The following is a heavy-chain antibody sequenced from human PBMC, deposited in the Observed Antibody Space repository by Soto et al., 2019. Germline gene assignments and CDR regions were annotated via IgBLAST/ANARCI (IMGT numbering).Heavy chain of an antibody. J-gene: IGHJ4*02. CDR1: EFTFSSYA. V-gene: IGHV3-30-3*01. Sequence: QVQLVESGGGVVQPGRSLRLSCTASEFTFSSYAMHWVRQAPGKGLEWVAVISYDGSNKYYADSVKGRFTISRDNSKNTMYLQMNSLRVEDTAVYYCARPYSSGWYGDLDYWGQGTLVTVSS. CDR2: ISYDGSNK. D-gene: IGHD6-19*01. CDR3: ARPYSSGWYGDLDY.